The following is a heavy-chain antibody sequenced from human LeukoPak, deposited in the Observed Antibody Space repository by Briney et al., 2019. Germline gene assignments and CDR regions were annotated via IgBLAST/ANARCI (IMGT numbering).Heavy chain of an antibody. CDR1: GFTFSNYA. CDR3: AKEGWSRQDGMDV. J-gene: IGHJ6*02. D-gene: IGHD2-15*01. V-gene: IGHV3-23*01. CDR2: ISGSGGST. Sequence: PGGSLRLSGSASGFTFSNYAMSWVRQAPGKGLEWVSAISGSGGSTYYADPVKGRFTISRDNSKNTLYLRMNSLRVEDTAVYYCAKEGWSRQDGMDVWGQGTTVTVSS.